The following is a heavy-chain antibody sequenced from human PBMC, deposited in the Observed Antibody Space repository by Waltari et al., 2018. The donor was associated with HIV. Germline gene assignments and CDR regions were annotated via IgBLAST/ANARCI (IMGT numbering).Heavy chain of an antibody. J-gene: IGHJ6*02. CDR1: GFIFSDHY. D-gene: IGHD3-10*01. V-gene: IGHV3-72*01. CDR2: TINQVNGYAT. Sequence: DVQMVESGGGLVQPGGSLRLSCVGSGFIFSDHYMDWVRQAPGKGLEWFGRTINQVNGYATEYAASVEGRFSISRDDSKNSVSLQMNGLKTDDTAVYYCVRGPVVGNYYSGMDVWGQGTTVIVSS. CDR3: VRGPVVGNYYSGMDV.